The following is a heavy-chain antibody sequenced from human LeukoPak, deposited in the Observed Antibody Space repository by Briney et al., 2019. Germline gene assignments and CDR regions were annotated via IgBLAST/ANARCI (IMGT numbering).Heavy chain of an antibody. CDR3: ATVRSPFSGSYPGYFDY. CDR2: ISFQGSNK. Sequence: PGGSLRLSCAASGFTFDNYAMHWVRQAPGMGLEWVALISFQGSNKYYADSVKGRFTISRDNSRDTLYLQMNSLTAEDTAVYYCATVRSPFSGSYPGYFDYWGQGTQVTVSS. D-gene: IGHD1-26*01. V-gene: IGHV3-30*04. CDR1: GFTFDNYA. J-gene: IGHJ4*02.